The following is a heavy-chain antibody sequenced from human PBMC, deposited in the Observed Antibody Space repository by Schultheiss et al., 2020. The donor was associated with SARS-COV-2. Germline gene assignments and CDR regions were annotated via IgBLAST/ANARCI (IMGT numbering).Heavy chain of an antibody. CDR2: INHSVST. CDR3: ARGGYYDYVWGSYRYDFDY. CDR1: GGSFSGYY. J-gene: IGHJ4*02. Sequence: SETLSLTCAVYGGSFSGYYWSWIRQPPGKGLEWIGEINHSVSTNYNPSLKSRVTISVDTSKNQFSLKLSSVTAADTAVYYCARGGYYDYVWGSYRYDFDYWGQGTLVTVSS. V-gene: IGHV4-34*01. D-gene: IGHD3-16*02.